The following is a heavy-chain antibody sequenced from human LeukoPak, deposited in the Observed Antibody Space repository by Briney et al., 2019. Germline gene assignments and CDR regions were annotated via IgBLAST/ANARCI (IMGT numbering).Heavy chain of an antibody. CDR2: ISGSSSTI. D-gene: IGHD3-22*01. Sequence: GGSLRLSCAASGFTLSSYSMNWVRQAPGKGLEWGSYISGSSSTIYYADSVKGRFTISRDNGKNTLYLQMNSLRAEDTAVYYCARGSTYYDSSGQVPFDYWGQGTLVTVSS. CDR1: GFTLSSYS. V-gene: IGHV3-48*01. CDR3: ARGSTYYDSSGQVPFDY. J-gene: IGHJ4*02.